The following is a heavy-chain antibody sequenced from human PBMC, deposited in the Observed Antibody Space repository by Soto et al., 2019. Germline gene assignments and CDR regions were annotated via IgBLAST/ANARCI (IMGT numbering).Heavy chain of an antibody. Sequence: QVHLVQSGAEVKKSWASVKVSCTGSGYDFTTYCITCVRQAPGQGLEWMAWISAHNGNTDYAKNLQGRVTVTRATSTRTAYMELRRLRSDDTAVYYCARGWYGDYGGQGALCSVSS. CDR3: ARGWYGDY. V-gene: IGHV1-18*01. CDR1: GYDFTTYC. J-gene: IGHJ4*02. D-gene: IGHD2-15*01. CDR2: ISAHNGNT.